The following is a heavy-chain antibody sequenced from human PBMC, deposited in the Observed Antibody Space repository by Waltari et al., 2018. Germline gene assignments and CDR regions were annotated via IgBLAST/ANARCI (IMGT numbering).Heavy chain of an antibody. J-gene: IGHJ4*02. Sequence: QVNLVESGGGVVQPGGSRSLSCATSGFTFSNFGMHWVRQAPGKGLEWLALIWFDGSDKFYADSVRGRFTISRDNSARTLYLDMDSLRLDDTAMYYCAKDAFGNTYLDFWGQGTLVTVSS. CDR1: GFTFSNFG. CDR2: IWFDGSDK. V-gene: IGHV3-30*02. D-gene: IGHD2-2*02. CDR3: AKDAFGNTYLDF.